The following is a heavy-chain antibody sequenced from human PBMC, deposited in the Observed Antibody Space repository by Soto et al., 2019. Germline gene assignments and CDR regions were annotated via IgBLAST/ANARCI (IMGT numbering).Heavy chain of an antibody. Sequence: EVQLVESGGGLIQPGGSLRLSCAASGFTVSSNSMSWVRQTPGKGLEWVSIIYSGGSSYDADSVKDRFTISRDNSKNPLKLKMSGMRAEVTAVYYCASCSIFTFEGVIVDDDFDMWGHGTMVSVSS. D-gene: IGHD3-16*02. V-gene: IGHV3-53*01. CDR1: GFTVSSNS. CDR3: ASCSIFTFEGVIVDDDFDM. J-gene: IGHJ3*02. CDR2: IYSGGSS.